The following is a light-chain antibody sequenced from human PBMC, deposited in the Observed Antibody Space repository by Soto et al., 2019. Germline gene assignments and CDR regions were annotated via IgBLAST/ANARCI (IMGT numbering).Light chain of an antibody. CDR3: QQYNNWPLT. Sequence: EIVMTQSPATLSVSPGDRATLSCRASQSVDNDLAWYQQKPGQPPRLLIYDASTRATGIPARFSGSQSGTEFTLTISSLLSEDFAVYFRQQYNNWPLTFGGGTKVETK. CDR1: QSVDND. V-gene: IGKV3D-15*01. CDR2: DAS. J-gene: IGKJ4*01.